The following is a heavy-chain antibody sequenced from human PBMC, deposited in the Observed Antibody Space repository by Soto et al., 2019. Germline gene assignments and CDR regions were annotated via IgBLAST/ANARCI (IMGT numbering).Heavy chain of an antibody. CDR2: ITYTGST. CDR3: ASLVEMAAIAWYFDL. V-gene: IGHV4-31*03. CDR1: GGSISSGGHY. J-gene: IGHJ2*01. D-gene: IGHD2-21*02. Sequence: QVQLQESGPGLVKPSQTLSLICTVSGGSISSGGHYWSWIRQFPGNDLEWIGFITYTGSTYYNPSLQSRVTMSADSSKTQFFLWLSSVTAADTAVYYCASLVEMAAIAWYFDLWGRGTLVTVSS.